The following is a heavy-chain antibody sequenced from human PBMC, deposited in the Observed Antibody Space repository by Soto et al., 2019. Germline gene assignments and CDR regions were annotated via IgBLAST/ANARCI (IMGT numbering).Heavy chain of an antibody. Sequence: PSETLSLTCTVSGGSLSGGTNYWSWIRQPPGKGLEWIGYVYHSDSTKYNSGSTNYNPSLNSRVTISADTPKSQFSLRLNSVTAADTAVYYCARGFRSYYFDYWGRGTLVTVSS. CDR3: ARGFRSYYFDY. CDR1: GGSLSGGTNY. V-gene: IGHV4-61*01. J-gene: IGHJ4*02. CDR2: VYHSDSTKYNSGST.